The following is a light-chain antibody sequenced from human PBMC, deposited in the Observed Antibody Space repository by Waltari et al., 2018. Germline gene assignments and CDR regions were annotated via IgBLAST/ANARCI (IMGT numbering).Light chain of an antibody. CDR1: ETIRIY. CDR2: TAS. Sequence: DIQMTQSPSSLSASVGDRVTITCRASETIRIYLNWYQQKPGKAPKLLIITASRLQSGVPSRFSGSGSGTDFTLTISTLQHEDFATYYCQQSYSIPLTFGGGTKVEIK. J-gene: IGKJ4*01. V-gene: IGKV1-39*01. CDR3: QQSYSIPLT.